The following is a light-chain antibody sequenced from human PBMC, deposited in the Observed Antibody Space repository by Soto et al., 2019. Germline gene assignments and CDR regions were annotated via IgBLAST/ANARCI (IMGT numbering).Light chain of an antibody. CDR1: QSVITY. Sequence: ESVLTQSPGTLSLSPGERATLSCRASQSVITYLAWYQQKPGQAPRLLIYGASSRATGIPDSFSGSGSGTDFTLTISRQAAEYVTYYYRQYYGSTPLTFGRGTKVKIK. CDR3: QYYGSTPLT. J-gene: IGKJ4*01. CDR2: GAS. V-gene: IGKV3-20*01.